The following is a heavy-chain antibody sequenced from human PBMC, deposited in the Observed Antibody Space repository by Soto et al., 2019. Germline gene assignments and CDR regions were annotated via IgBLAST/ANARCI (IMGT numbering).Heavy chain of an antibody. V-gene: IGHV4-61*08. Sequence: SETLSLTCTVSGGSISSGGYYWSWIRQHPGKGLEWIGYIYYSGSTNYNPSLKSRVTISVDTSKNQFSLKLSSVTAADTAVYYCARGSSGYYFDYWGQGTLVTVSS. CDR1: GGSISSGGYY. CDR3: ARGSSGYYFDY. D-gene: IGHD6-19*01. J-gene: IGHJ4*02. CDR2: IYYSGST.